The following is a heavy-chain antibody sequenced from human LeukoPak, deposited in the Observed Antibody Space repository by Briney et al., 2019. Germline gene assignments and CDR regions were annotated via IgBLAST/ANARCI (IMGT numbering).Heavy chain of an antibody. CDR2: ISAYNGNT. CDR3: ARDITIFGVVISWFDP. D-gene: IGHD3-3*01. J-gene: IGHJ5*02. V-gene: IGHV1-18*01. Sequence: GSSVKVSCKASGGTFSSYAISWVRQAPGQGLEWMGWISAYNGNTNYAQKLQGRVTMTTDTSTSTAYMELRSLRSDDTAVYYCARDITIFGVVISWFDPWGQGTLVTVSS. CDR1: GGTFSSYA.